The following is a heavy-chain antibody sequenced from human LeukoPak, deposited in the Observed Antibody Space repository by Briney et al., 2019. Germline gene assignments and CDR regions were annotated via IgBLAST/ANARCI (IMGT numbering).Heavy chain of an antibody. D-gene: IGHD5-12*01. CDR1: GFTFDDYT. V-gene: IGHV3-43*01. Sequence: GGSLRLSCAASGFTFDDYTMHWVRQAPGKGLEWVCLISWDGGSTYYADSVKGRFTISRDNSKNSLYLQMNSLRTEDTALYYCAKDIEWLRLGHGVDYWAQGTLVTVSS. CDR2: ISWDGGST. J-gene: IGHJ4*02. CDR3: AKDIEWLRLGHGVDY.